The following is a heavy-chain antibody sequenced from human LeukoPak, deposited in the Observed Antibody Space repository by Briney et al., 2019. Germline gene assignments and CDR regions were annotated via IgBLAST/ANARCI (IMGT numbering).Heavy chain of an antibody. D-gene: IGHD3-10*01. Sequence: GGSLRLSCTPSGFTSAEYAMSWVRQAPGKGLEWIGFVRTNAYGGTTEYAASVKGRFTISRDDSKSIAYQQMNSLKTEDTAVYYCTRGGPGDYWGQGTLVTVSS. CDR2: VRTNAYGGTT. J-gene: IGHJ4*02. CDR1: GFTSAEYA. V-gene: IGHV3-49*04. CDR3: TRGGPGDY.